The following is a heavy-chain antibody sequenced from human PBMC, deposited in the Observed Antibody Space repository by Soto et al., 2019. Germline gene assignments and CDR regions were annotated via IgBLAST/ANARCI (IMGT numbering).Heavy chain of an antibody. V-gene: IGHV1-18*01. J-gene: IGHJ6*02. CDR2: ISAYNGNT. Sequence: ASVKVSCKASGYSFTSYGISWVRQAPGQGLEWMGWISAYNGNTNYAQKLQGRVTMTTDTSTSTAYMELRSLRSDDTAVYYCERDHYDSSGYYYYYGMDVWGQGTTVTVSS. CDR1: GYSFTSYG. D-gene: IGHD3-22*01. CDR3: ERDHYDSSGYYYYYGMDV.